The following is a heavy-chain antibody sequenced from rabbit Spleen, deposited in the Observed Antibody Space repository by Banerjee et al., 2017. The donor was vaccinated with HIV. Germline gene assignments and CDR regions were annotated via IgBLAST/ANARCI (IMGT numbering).Heavy chain of an antibody. D-gene: IGHD5-1*01. J-gene: IGHJ6*01. CDR1: GIDFSMYYH. CDR2: IRGGSRGDI. CDR3: ARDAYGSDHYYDL. V-gene: IGHV1S45*01. Sequence: QEQLVESGGGLVKPGGTLTLTCKASGIDFSMYYHMCWVRQAPGKGLEWIACIRGGSRGDIYSASWAKGRFTISKTSSTTVTLQMTSLTAADTATYFCARDAYGSDHYYDLWGPGTLVTVS.